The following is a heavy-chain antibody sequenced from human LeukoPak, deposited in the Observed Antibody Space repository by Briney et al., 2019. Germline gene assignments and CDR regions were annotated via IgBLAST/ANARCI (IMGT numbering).Heavy chain of an antibody. CDR1: GFTFGGHA. J-gene: IGHJ4*02. CDR2: IRFSGEST. Sequence: PGGSLRLSCAASGFTFGGHAMNWVREAPGKGRGGGSAIRFSGESTYYAGSVKGRFTISRDNSKNTLYLQMDSLRAEDTAVYYCAKDVGTSGNYSPSDYWGQGTLVTVSS. D-gene: IGHD3-10*01. CDR3: AKDVGTSGNYSPSDY. V-gene: IGHV3-23*01.